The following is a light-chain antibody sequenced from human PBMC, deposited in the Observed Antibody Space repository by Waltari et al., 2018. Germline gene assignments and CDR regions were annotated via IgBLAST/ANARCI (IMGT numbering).Light chain of an antibody. Sequence: QSALTQPASVSGSPGQSITISCTVTSSDVGNYKRVSWYQQHPGKAPKLMIYAVSKRPSGVSDRLSGSKSGDMASLTISGLQPEDEAEYFCSSYAGSSKGVFGGGTKVTVL. J-gene: IGLJ2*01. CDR2: AVS. CDR3: SSYAGSSKGV. CDR1: SSDVGNYKR. V-gene: IGLV2-23*02.